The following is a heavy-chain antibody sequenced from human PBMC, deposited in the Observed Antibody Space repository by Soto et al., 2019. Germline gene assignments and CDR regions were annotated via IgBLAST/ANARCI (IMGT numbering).Heavy chain of an antibody. D-gene: IGHD5-12*01. CDR3: AAGGGLPRYY. CDR2: VYHSGSH. J-gene: IGHJ4*02. CDR1: GGSISSGGYS. V-gene: IGHV4-30-2*01. Sequence: QLQLQESGSGLVKPSQTLSLTCAVSGGSISSGGYSWSWIRQPPGKGLEWIGYVYHSGSHYYNPHLXSXVXIXXDRSKNQYSMKRSSVTAAATAVYSCAAGGGLPRYYWGQGTLVTVSS.